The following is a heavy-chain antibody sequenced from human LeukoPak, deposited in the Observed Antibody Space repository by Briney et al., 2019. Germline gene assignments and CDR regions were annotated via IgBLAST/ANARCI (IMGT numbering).Heavy chain of an antibody. V-gene: IGHV4-39*01. CDR3: ARYTNWFDP. Sequence: SETLSLTCTVSGGSISSSSYYWGWIRQPPGKGLEWIGSIYYSGSTYYNPSLKSRVTISVDTSKNQFSLKLSSVTAADTAVYYCARYTNWFDPWGQGTLVTVSS. CDR2: IYYSGST. J-gene: IGHJ5*02. CDR1: GGSISSSSYY.